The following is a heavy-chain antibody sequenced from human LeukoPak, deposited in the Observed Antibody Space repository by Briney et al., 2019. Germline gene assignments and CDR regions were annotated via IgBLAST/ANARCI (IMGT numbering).Heavy chain of an antibody. V-gene: IGHV1-69*06. Sequence: EASVKVSCKASADTFSRYAISWVRQAPGQGLEWMGRIIPKFGTAKYAQRFRGGVTITADKSTTTAYMELSSLRSEDTAVYYCARAIYYDVMTGYYDYYSYYMDVWGDGTTVTVSS. J-gene: IGHJ6*03. CDR3: ARAIYYDVMTGYYDYYSYYMDV. D-gene: IGHD3-9*01. CDR2: IIPKFGTA. CDR1: ADTFSRYA.